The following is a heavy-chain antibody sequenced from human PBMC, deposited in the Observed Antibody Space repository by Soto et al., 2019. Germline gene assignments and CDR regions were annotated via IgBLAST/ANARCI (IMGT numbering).Heavy chain of an antibody. CDR1: GFTFSSYA. CDR3: VKAVSGTVGWFDP. V-gene: IGHV3-64D*06. D-gene: IGHD6-19*01. CDR2: ISSDGVST. Sequence: GGSLRLSCSASGFTFSSYAMHWVRQAPGKGLQYVSAISSDGVSTYYADSVKGRFTISRDNSKNTLYLQMSSLRAEDTAVYYCVKAVSGTVGWFDPWGQGTLVTVSS. J-gene: IGHJ5*02.